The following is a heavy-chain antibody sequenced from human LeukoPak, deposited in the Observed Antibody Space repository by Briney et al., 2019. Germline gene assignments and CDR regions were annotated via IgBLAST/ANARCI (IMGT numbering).Heavy chain of an antibody. CDR3: ARTIAAAATDPGYFDY. J-gene: IGHJ4*02. Sequence: SETLSLTCTVSGGSISSYHWSWIRQPPGKGLEWIGYIYYSGSTNYNPSLKSRVTISVDTSKNQFSLKLSSVTAADTAVYYCARTIAAAATDPGYFDYWGQGTLVTVSS. V-gene: IGHV4-59*01. CDR1: GGSISSYH. CDR2: IYYSGST. D-gene: IGHD6-13*01.